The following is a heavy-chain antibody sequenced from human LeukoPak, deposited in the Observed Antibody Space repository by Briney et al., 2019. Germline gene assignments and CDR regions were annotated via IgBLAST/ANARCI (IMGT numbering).Heavy chain of an antibody. D-gene: IGHD5-24*01. CDR1: GGSFSGYY. Sequence: SETLSLTCAVYGGSFSGYYWSWIRQPPGKGLEWIGEINHSGSTNYNPSLKSRVTISVDTSKNQFSLKLSSVTAADTAVYYCARGGRWLQGSTRRYYYYMDVWGKGTTVTVSS. J-gene: IGHJ6*03. V-gene: IGHV4-34*01. CDR3: ARGGRWLQGSTRRYYYYMDV. CDR2: INHSGST.